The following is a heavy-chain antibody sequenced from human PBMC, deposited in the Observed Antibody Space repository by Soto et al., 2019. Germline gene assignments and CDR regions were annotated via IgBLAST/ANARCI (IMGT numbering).Heavy chain of an antibody. CDR2: IYYSGST. Sequence: SETLSLTCTVSGGSISSGGYYWSWIRQHPGKGLEWIGYIYYSGSTYYNPSLKRRVTISVDTSKNQFSLKLSSVTAADTAVYYCARDLGLFGSGSYKYYGMDVWGQGTTVTVSS. D-gene: IGHD3-10*01. CDR1: GGSISSGGYY. J-gene: IGHJ6*02. CDR3: ARDLGLFGSGSYKYYGMDV. V-gene: IGHV4-31*03.